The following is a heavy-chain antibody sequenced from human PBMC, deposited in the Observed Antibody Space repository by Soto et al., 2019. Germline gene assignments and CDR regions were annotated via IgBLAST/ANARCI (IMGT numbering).Heavy chain of an antibody. CDR1: GYTLTELS. J-gene: IGHJ6*03. V-gene: IGHV1-24*01. CDR2: FDPEDGET. CDR3: ATGPSGVVAPAATSYYYMDV. Sequence: GASVKVSCKVSGYTLTELSMHWVRQAPGKGLEWMGGFDPEDGETIYAQKFQGRVTMTEDTSTDTAYMELSSLRSEDTAVYYCATGPSGVVAPAATSYYYMDVWGKGTTVTVSS. D-gene: IGHD2-2*01.